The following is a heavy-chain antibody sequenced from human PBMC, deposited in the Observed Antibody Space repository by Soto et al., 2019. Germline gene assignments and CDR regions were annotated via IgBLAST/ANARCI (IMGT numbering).Heavy chain of an antibody. CDR2: ISGSGASS. CDR3: TKGSRGYTNYFFDS. V-gene: IGHV3-23*01. Sequence: LRLSCAASGFSFGGYAMIWVRQAPGKGLEWVAAISGSGASSFFADSVRGRFVISRDNSQNTVFLQMSNLRAEDTAMYYCTKGSRGYTNYFFDSWGLGTLVTV. CDR1: GFSFGGYA. D-gene: IGHD6-25*01. J-gene: IGHJ4*02.